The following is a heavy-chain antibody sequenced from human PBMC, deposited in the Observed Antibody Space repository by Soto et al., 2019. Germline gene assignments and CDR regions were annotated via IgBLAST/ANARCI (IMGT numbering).Heavy chain of an antibody. V-gene: IGHV4-4*02. CDR1: GFSISSTNW. D-gene: IGHD3-10*01. Sequence: XETLSLTCAVSGFSISSTNWWSWVRQSPGKGLEWIGEIYHNGSPDYNPSLKSRVTISVDKSKNHVFLKLTSVTAADTAMYFCGRWLGTSYGMDVWGQGTAVTVSS. J-gene: IGHJ6*02. CDR2: IYHNGSP. CDR3: GRWLGTSYGMDV.